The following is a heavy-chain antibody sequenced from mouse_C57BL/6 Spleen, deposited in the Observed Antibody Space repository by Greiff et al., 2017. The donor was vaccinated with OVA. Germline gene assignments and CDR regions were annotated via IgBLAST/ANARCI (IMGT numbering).Heavy chain of an antibody. CDR2: LHPSDSDN. Sequence: QVQLQQPGAELVKPGASVKVSCKASGYTFTSYWMHWVKQRPGKGLEWIGRLHPSDSDNKYNQKFKGKATLTVDKASSTSYMLLSSLTSEDSAVYYCAMGGDYFDYWGQGTTLTVSS. CDR1: GYTFTSYW. CDR3: AMGGDYFDY. J-gene: IGHJ2*01. V-gene: IGHV1-74*01.